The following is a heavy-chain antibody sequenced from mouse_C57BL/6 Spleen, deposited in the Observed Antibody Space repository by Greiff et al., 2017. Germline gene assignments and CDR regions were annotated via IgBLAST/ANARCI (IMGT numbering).Heavy chain of an antibody. D-gene: IGHD1-1*01. Sequence: VHVKQSGPELVKPGASVKMSCKASGYTFTDYNMHWVKQSHGKSLEWIGYINPNNGGTSYNQKFKGKATLTVNKSSSTAYMELRSLTSEDSAVYYCARRGSYYGSSSYYYAMDYWGQGTSVTVSS. J-gene: IGHJ4*01. CDR3: ARRGSYYGSSSYYYAMDY. CDR2: INPNNGGT. CDR1: GYTFTDYN. V-gene: IGHV1-22*01.